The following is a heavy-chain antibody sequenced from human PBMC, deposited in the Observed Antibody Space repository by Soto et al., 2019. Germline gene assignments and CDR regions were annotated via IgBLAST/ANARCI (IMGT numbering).Heavy chain of an antibody. J-gene: IGHJ6*03. D-gene: IGHD2-2*01. CDR2: IYPGDSDT. Sequence: GESLKISCKGSGYSFTSYWIGWVRQMPGKGLEWMGIIYPGDSDTRYSPSFQGQVTISADKSISTAYLQWSSLKASDTAIYYCARLSYCSSTSCYDHYYYYMDVWGKGTTVTVS. V-gene: IGHV5-51*01. CDR1: GYSFTSYW. CDR3: ARLSYCSSTSCYDHYYYYMDV.